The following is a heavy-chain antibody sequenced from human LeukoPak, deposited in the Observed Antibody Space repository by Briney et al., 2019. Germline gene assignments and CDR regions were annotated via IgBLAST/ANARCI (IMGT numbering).Heavy chain of an antibody. CDR2: ISYDGSNK. Sequence: GGSLRLSCAASGFTFSSYGMHWVRQAPGKGLEWVAVISYDGSNKYYADSVKGRFTISRDNSKNTLYLQMNSLRAEDTAVYYCARVRDSSSRGQYFQHWGQGTLVTVSS. J-gene: IGHJ1*01. CDR3: ARVRDSSSRGQYFQH. D-gene: IGHD6-13*01. V-gene: IGHV3-30*03. CDR1: GFTFSSYG.